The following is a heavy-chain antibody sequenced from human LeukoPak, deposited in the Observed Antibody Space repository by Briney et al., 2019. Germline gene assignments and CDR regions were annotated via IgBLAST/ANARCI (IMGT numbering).Heavy chain of an antibody. CDR3: ARGSIAAAGTPRDYYYYYMDI. CDR1: GGTFSSYA. V-gene: IGHV1-69*05. Sequence: SVKVSCKASGGTFSSYAISWVRQAPGQGLEWMGRIIPIFGTANYAQKFQGRVTITTDEFTSTAYMELSSLRSEDTAVYYCARGSIAAAGTPRDYYYYYMDIWGKGTTVTVSS. CDR2: IIPIFGTA. J-gene: IGHJ6*03. D-gene: IGHD6-13*01.